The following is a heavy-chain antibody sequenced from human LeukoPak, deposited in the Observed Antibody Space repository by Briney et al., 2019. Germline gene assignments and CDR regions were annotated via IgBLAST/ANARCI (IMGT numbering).Heavy chain of an antibody. CDR1: GYTFTSYG. V-gene: IGHV1-18*01. D-gene: IGHD1-26*01. CDR3: AIERPGMKARGIDP. Sequence: ASVKVSCKASGYTFTSYGISWVRQAPGQGLEWMGWISAYNGNTNYAQKLQGRVTMTTDTSTSTAYMELRSLRSDDTAVYYCAIERPGMKARGIDPWGQGTLVTVSS. J-gene: IGHJ5*02. CDR2: ISAYNGNT.